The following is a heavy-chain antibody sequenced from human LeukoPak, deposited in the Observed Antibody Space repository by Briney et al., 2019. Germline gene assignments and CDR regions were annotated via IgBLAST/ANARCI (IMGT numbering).Heavy chain of an antibody. CDR1: GGSISNSNW. J-gene: IGHJ4*02. Sequence: SETLSLTCAVSGGSISNSNWWSWVRQPPGKGLEWIGEIYHSGSTNYNPSLKSRVTISVDKSKNQFSLKLSSVTAADTAVYYCARTLRLVRQFDYWGQGTLVTVSS. CDR2: IYHSGST. D-gene: IGHD6-19*01. CDR3: ARTLRLVRQFDY. V-gene: IGHV4-4*02.